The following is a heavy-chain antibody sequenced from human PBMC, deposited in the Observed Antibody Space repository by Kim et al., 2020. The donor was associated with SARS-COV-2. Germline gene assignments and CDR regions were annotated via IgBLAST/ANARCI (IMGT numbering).Heavy chain of an antibody. D-gene: IGHD2-2*01. Sequence: GGSLRLSCAASGFTVSSNYMSWVRQAPGKGLEWVSVIYSGGSTYYEASVKGRCTISRDNSKNKLYFQMNSLRAEDKAVYYCSRDSEAYCSSTSCYDYYY. CDR2: IYSGGST. V-gene: IGHV3-66*01. J-gene: IGHJ6*03. CDR3: SRDSEAYCSSTSCYDYYY. CDR1: GFTVSSNY.